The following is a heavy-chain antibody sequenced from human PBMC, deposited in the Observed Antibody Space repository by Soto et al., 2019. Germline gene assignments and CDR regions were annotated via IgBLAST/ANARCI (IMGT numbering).Heavy chain of an antibody. CDR3: ATEEYVGGIPYYYYAMEV. V-gene: IGHV1-24*01. D-gene: IGHD2-15*01. CDR2: VDPEDGKS. CDR1: GYTRSELS. J-gene: IGHJ6*02. Sequence: QVHLVQSGAEVKKPGASVKISCKVSGYTRSELSMHWVRQAPGKGLEWMGGVDPEDGKSIYAQKFQGSVSMTEDTSPDTAYMERSSLRPEDTAVYYCATEEYVGGIPYYYYAMEVWGQGTTVTGSS.